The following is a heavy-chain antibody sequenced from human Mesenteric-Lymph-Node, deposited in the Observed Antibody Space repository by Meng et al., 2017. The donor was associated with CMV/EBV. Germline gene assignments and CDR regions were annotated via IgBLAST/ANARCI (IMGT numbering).Heavy chain of an antibody. CDR1: GGSISTSLYY. D-gene: IGHD1-26*01. CDR2: IYFRGST. Sequence: SETLSLTCTVSGGSISTSLYYWGWIRQSPGKGLEYIGSIYFRGSTNYSPSFRSRVTISIDTSKNQFSLGLNSVTAADTAVYYCASGSYYYYYGMDVWGQGTTVTVSS. CDR3: ASGSYYYYYGMDV. J-gene: IGHJ6*02. V-gene: IGHV4-39*07.